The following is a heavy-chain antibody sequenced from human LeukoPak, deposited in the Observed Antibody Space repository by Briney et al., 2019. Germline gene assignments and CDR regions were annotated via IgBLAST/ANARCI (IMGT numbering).Heavy chain of an antibody. CDR2: ISSSGSTI. D-gene: IGHD6-13*01. CDR3: ARTGSSFAFDI. V-gene: IGHV3-48*03. J-gene: IGHJ3*02. CDR1: GFIFDEYG. Sequence: GGSLRLSCAASGFIFDEYGMSWVRQAPGKGLEWVSYISSSGSTIYYADSVKGRFTISRDNAKNSLYLQMNSLRAEDTAVYYCARTGSSFAFDIWGQGTMVTVSS.